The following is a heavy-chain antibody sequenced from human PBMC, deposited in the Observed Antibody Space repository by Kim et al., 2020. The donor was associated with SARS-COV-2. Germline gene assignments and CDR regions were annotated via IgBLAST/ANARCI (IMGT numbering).Heavy chain of an antibody. CDR1: GGSISSYY. D-gene: IGHD1-26*01. CDR3: ARGLIGTSGLGTNFDY. J-gene: IGHJ4*01. CDR2: IYYSGST. Sequence: SETLSLTCTVSGGSISSYYWSWIRQPPGKGLEWIGYIYYSGSTNYNPSLKSRVTISVDTSKNQFSLKLSSVTAADTAVYYCARGLIGTSGLGTNFDYWG. V-gene: IGHV4-59*13.